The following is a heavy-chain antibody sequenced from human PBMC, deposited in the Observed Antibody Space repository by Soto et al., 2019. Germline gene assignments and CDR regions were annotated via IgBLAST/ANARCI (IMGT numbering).Heavy chain of an antibody. CDR2: INHSGST. CDR1: GGSFSGDY. CDR3: ARDWYSSSSLVRYYYYYYMDV. J-gene: IGHJ6*03. Sequence: SESLSLTCAVYGGSFSGDYWSWIRQPPGKGLKWIGEINHSGSTNHNPSLKSRVTISVDTSKNQFSLKLSSVTAADTAVYYCARDWYSSSSLVRYYYYYYMDVWGKGTTVTVSS. D-gene: IGHD6-6*01. V-gene: IGHV4-34*01.